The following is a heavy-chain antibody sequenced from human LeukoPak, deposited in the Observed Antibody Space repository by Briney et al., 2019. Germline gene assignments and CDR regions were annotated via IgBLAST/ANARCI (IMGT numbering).Heavy chain of an antibody. J-gene: IGHJ6*03. Sequence: GGSLRLSCAASGFTFSSYGMHWVRQAPGKGLEWVAFIRYDGSNKYYADSVKGRFTISRDNSKNTLYLQMNSLRAEDTAVYYCARAADSSSWYSYYYMDVWGKGTTVTISS. CDR3: ARAADSSSWYSYYYMDV. CDR1: GFTFSSYG. D-gene: IGHD6-13*01. V-gene: IGHV3-30*02. CDR2: IRYDGSNK.